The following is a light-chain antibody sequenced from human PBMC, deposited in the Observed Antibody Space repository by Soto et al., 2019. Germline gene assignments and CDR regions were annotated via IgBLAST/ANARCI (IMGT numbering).Light chain of an antibody. CDR1: SGHSSYA. CDR2: LNSDGSH. V-gene: IGLV4-69*01. J-gene: IGLJ1*01. Sequence: QLVLTQSPSASASLGASVKLTCTLSSGHSSYAIAWHQQQPEKGPRYLMKLNSDGSHSKGDGIPDRFSGSSSGAERYLTISSLQSADEADYYCQTRGTGIPVFGTGTKLTVL. CDR3: QTRGTGIPV.